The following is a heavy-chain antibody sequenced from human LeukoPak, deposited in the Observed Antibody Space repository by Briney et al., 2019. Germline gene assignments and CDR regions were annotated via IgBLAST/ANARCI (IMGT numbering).Heavy chain of an antibody. CDR2: IYHSGST. J-gene: IGHJ6*04. CDR3: ARVGFGELSGYYDGMDV. V-gene: IGHV4-38-2*01. D-gene: IGHD3-10*01. CDR1: GYSISSGYY. Sequence: RPSETLSLTCAVSGYSISSGYYWGWIRQPPGKALEWIGSIYHSGSTYYNPSLKSRVTISVDTSKNQFSLKLSSVTAADTAVYYCARVGFGELSGYYDGMDVWGKGTTVTVSS.